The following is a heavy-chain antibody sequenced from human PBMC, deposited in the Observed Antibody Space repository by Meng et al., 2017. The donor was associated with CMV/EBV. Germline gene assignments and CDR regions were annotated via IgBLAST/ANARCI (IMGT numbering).Heavy chain of an antibody. Sequence: ASVKVSCKASGYTFTGYYMHWMRQAPGQGLEWMGWINPNSGGTNYAQKFQGRVTMTRDTSISTAYMELSRLRSDDTAVYYCARGAVVVPAAIVSDWFDPWGQGTLVTVSS. CDR3: ARGAVVVPAAIVSDWFDP. J-gene: IGHJ5*02. D-gene: IGHD2-2*02. CDR1: GYTFTGYY. V-gene: IGHV1-2*02. CDR2: INPNSGGT.